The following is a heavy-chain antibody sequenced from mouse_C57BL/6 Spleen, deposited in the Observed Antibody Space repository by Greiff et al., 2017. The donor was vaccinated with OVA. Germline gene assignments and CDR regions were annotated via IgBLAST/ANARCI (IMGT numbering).Heavy chain of an antibody. J-gene: IGHJ4*01. CDR3: ARVTTVVAREDAMDY. D-gene: IGHD1-1*01. Sequence: VQLQQSGAELVRPGTSVKLSCKASGYTFTSYWMHWVKQRPGQGLEWIGVIDPSDSYTNYNQKFKGKATLTVDTSSSTAYMQLSSLTSEDSAVYYCARVTTVVAREDAMDYWGQGTSVTVSS. CDR1: GYTFTSYW. CDR2: IDPSDSYT. V-gene: IGHV1-59*01.